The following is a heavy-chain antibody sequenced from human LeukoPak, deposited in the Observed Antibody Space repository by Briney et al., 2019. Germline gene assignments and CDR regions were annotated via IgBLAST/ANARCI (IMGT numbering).Heavy chain of an antibody. CDR3: AQGADRIKTMWEYGMDV. Sequence: PGGSLRLSCAASGFIFSSYSMNWARQAPGKGLEWVSSISSSSSYKYYADSLKGRFTISRDNAKNSLYLQMNSLRAEDTAVYYCAQGADRIKTMWEYGMDVWGQGTTVTVSS. CDR1: GFIFSSYS. V-gene: IGHV3-21*01. J-gene: IGHJ6*02. D-gene: IGHD1-26*01. CDR2: ISSSSSYK.